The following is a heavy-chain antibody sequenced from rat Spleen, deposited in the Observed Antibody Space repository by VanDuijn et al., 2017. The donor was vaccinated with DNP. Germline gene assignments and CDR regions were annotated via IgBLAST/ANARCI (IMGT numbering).Heavy chain of an antibody. CDR2: MWYDGET. CDR1: GLPLTSYS. J-gene: IGHJ2*01. V-gene: IGHV2-63*01. Sequence: QVQLKESGPGLVQPSEPLSLTCTVPGLPLTSYSVGWVRQPSGKGPEWTGRMWYDGETAYNSALKSRLSISRDTSKNQVFLKMNSLQTDDTGTYYCTRGGPYYGYNYFDYWGQGVMVTVSS. D-gene: IGHD1-9*01. CDR3: TRGGPYYGYNYFDY.